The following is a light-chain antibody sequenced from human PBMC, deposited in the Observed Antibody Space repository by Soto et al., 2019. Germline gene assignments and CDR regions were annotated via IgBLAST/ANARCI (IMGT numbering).Light chain of an antibody. CDR2: AAS. Sequence: IQLTQSPSSLSASVGDRVTITCRASQGISSYLAWYQQKPGKAPKLLIYAASTLQSGVPSRFSGSGSGTDFTLTINRLQPEDFVTYYCQKLGTFGQGTKVEIK. CDR1: QGISSY. V-gene: IGKV1-9*01. J-gene: IGKJ1*01. CDR3: QKLGT.